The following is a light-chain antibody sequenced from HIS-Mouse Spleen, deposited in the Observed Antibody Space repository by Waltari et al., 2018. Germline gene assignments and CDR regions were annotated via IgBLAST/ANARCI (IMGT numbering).Light chain of an antibody. CDR3: SSYAGSNNWV. Sequence: LTQPPSASGSPGQSVTISCTGTSSDVGGYNYVSWYQQHPGKAPKLMIYEVSKRPSGVPDRFSGSKSGNTDSLSVSGLQAEDEADYYCSSYAGSNNWVFGGGTKLTVL. CDR1: SSDVGGYNY. CDR2: EVS. J-gene: IGLJ3*02. V-gene: IGLV2-8*01.